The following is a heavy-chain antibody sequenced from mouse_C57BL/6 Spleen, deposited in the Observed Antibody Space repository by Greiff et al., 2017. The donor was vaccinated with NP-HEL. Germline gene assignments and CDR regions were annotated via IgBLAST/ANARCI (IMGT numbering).Heavy chain of an antibody. Sequence: EVQLVESGGGLVKPGGSLKLSCAASGFTFSSYAMSWVRQTPEKRLEWVATISDGGSYTYYPDNVKGRFTISRDNAKNNLYLQMSHLKSEDTAMYYCARDRDYGSSYDYFDYWGQGTTLTVSS. J-gene: IGHJ2*01. CDR2: ISDGGSYT. D-gene: IGHD1-1*01. CDR1: GFTFSSYA. CDR3: ARDRDYGSSYDYFDY. V-gene: IGHV5-4*01.